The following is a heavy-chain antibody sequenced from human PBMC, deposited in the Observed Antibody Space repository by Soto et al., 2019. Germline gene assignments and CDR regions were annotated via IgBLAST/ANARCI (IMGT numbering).Heavy chain of an antibody. CDR1: GFTVSSNY. Sequence: GGSLRLSCAASGFTVSSNYMSWVRQAPGKGLEWVSVIYSGGSTYYADSVKGRFTISRDNSKNTLYLQVNSLRAEDTAVYYCARDIYHYYYYMDVWGKGTTVTVSS. D-gene: IGHD3-16*02. J-gene: IGHJ6*03. CDR2: IYSGGST. CDR3: ARDIYHYYYYMDV. V-gene: IGHV3-66*01.